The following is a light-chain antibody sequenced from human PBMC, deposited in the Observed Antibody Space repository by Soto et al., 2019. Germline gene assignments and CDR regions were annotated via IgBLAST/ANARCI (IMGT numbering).Light chain of an antibody. Sequence: EIVMTQSPATLSVSPGERVTLSCRASQSVRSNLAWYQQKPGQAPRLLIYGASTRATGLPARFSGSGSGTDFTLTITSLQAEDFATYYCQQYSSSSLTFGGGTKVDIK. CDR3: QQYSSSSLT. CDR1: QSVRSN. V-gene: IGKV3-15*01. J-gene: IGKJ4*01. CDR2: GAS.